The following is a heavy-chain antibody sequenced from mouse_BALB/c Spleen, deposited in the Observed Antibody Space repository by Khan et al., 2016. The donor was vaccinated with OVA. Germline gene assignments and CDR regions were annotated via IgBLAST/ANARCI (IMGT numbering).Heavy chain of an antibody. Sequence: QVQLKESGPGLVAPSQSLSITCTVSGFSLTSYGVHWVRQPPGKGLEWLGVIWAGGSTNYNSALMSSLSISKDNSKSKVFLKMNSRHTDDTAMYYCAALVDIWGQGTTLTVSA. V-gene: IGHV2-9*02. J-gene: IGHJ2*01. CDR3: AALVDI. CDR1: GFSLTSYG. CDR2: IWAGGST. D-gene: IGHD1-3*01.